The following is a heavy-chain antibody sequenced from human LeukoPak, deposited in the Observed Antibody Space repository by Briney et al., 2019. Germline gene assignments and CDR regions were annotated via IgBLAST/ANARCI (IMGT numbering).Heavy chain of an antibody. CDR3: PTQILLCHYY. Sequence: SETLSLTCSVSGDSISSISYYWGWIRQPPGKGLEWIGSIFYSGSTYYNPSLKSRVTISVDTSNNQSCLKLTSVTAADTAIYYCPTQILLCHYYWGQGTLVTVSS. CDR2: IFYSGST. CDR1: GDSISSISYY. D-gene: IGHD3-10*01. V-gene: IGHV4-39*01. J-gene: IGHJ4*02.